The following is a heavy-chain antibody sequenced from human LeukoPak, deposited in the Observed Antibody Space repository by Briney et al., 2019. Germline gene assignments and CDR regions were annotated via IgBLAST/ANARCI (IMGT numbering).Heavy chain of an antibody. CDR1: GGSINTYY. J-gene: IGHJ5*02. Sequence: SGTLSLTCTVSGGSINTYYWSWIRQAPGKGLEWIGNIYYTGSTNYSPSLKSRLTISVDTSKNQFFLNLHSVTAADSAVYYCARVRTASNWFDAWGQGTLVAVSS. V-gene: IGHV4-59*01. CDR3: ARVRTASNWFDA. D-gene: IGHD2-8*02. CDR2: IYYTGST.